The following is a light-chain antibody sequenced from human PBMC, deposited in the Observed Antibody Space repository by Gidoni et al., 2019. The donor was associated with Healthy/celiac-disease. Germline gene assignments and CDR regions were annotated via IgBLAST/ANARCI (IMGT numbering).Light chain of an antibody. CDR2: DAS. CDR3: QQYDNLPT. Sequence: DIQMTQSPSSLSASVGDRVTITCQASQDISNDLNWYQQKPGKAPKLLIYDASNLETGDPSRFSGSGSGTDFTFTISSLQPEDIATYYCQQYDNLPTFXGXTKVEI. V-gene: IGKV1-33*01. J-gene: IGKJ4*01. CDR1: QDISND.